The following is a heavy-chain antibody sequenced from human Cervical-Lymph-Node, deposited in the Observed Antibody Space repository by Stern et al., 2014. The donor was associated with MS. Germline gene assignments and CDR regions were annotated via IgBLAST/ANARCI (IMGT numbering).Heavy chain of an antibody. D-gene: IGHD7-27*01. J-gene: IGHJ5*01. V-gene: IGHV2-5*02. CDR2: IYGDDTT. CDR3: ARTGDPWFDS. Sequence: QVTLKESGPSLVKPTETLTLTCSFSGFSLSSGGVAVGWIRQPPGKALEWLALIYGDDTTYYRPSLRTRLTITKAASRDHVVLIMTNMDTVDTATYYCARTGDPWFDSWGQGTLVTVSS. CDR1: GFSLSSGGVA.